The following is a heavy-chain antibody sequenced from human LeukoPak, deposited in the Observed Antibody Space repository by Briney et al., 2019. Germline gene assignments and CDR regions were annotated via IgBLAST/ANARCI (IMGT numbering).Heavy chain of an antibody. CDR2: ISGSGGRT. Sequence: PGGSLRLSCAASGFNFEDYAMIWVRQAPGKGLEWVSGISGSGGRTYYADSVKGRFTISRDNSQSTLFLQMNSVRAEDTAVYYCANFRYSSGYDAFDIWGQGTLVTVSS. CDR3: ANFRYSSGYDAFDI. V-gene: IGHV3-23*01. CDR1: GFNFEDYA. J-gene: IGHJ3*02. D-gene: IGHD6-19*01.